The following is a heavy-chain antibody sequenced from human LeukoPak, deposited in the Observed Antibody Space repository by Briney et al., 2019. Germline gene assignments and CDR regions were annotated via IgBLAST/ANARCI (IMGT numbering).Heavy chain of an antibody. D-gene: IGHD5-18*01. J-gene: IGHJ4*02. CDR2: INHSGST. CDR1: GESFSGYY. CDR3: ARPLGYSYGNKSFDY. V-gene: IGHV4-34*01. Sequence: SEILSLTCAVYGESFSGYYGSWIREPPGKGLEWIGEINHSGSTNYNPSLKSRVTISVDTSKNQFSLKLSSVTAADTAVYYCARPLGYSYGNKSFDYWGQGTLVTVSS.